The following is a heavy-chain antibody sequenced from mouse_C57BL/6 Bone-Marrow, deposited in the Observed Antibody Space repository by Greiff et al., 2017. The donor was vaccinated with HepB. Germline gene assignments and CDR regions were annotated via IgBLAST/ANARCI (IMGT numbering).Heavy chain of an antibody. CDR3: ARHYYGSSFDWYFDV. Sequence: VKLVESGAELAKPGASVKLSCKASGYTFTSYWMHWVKQRPGQGLEWIGYINPSSGYTKYKQKFKDKATLTADKSSSTAYMQLRSLTYEDSAVYYCARHYYGSSFDWYFDVWGTGTTVTVSS. V-gene: IGHV1-7*01. CDR2: INPSSGYT. CDR1: GYTFTSYW. D-gene: IGHD1-1*01. J-gene: IGHJ1*03.